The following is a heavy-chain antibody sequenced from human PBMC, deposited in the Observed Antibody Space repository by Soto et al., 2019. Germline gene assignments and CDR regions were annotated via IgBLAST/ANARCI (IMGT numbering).Heavy chain of an antibody. V-gene: IGHV3-11*01. D-gene: IGHD3-10*01. Sequence: GSLRLSCAASVFRFSDHYMTWIRQAPGKGLEWVSKISGDGTTIYYADSVKGRFTVSRDNAKNSVYLQMNSLRAEDTAVYYCASDPYYYASGFWGQGTLVTVSS. J-gene: IGHJ4*02. CDR1: VFRFSDHY. CDR2: ISGDGTTI. CDR3: ASDPYYYASGF.